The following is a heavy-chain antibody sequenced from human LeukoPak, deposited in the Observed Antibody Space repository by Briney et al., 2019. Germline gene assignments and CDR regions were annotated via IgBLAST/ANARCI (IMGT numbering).Heavy chain of an antibody. Sequence: SETLPLTCTVSGGSINSYYWGWVRQPAGKGLEWIGRIYPTGTTNYSPSFKSRLTMSLDTSKNQFSLKLRSVTAADTAVYYCGRQGYSASYYFVDYWSRGTLVTVSS. CDR3: GRQGYSASYYFVDY. CDR2: IYPTGTT. D-gene: IGHD3-10*01. J-gene: IGHJ4*02. CDR1: GGSINSYY. V-gene: IGHV4-4*07.